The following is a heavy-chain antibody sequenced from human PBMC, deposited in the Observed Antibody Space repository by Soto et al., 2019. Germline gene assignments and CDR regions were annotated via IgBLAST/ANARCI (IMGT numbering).Heavy chain of an antibody. J-gene: IGHJ6*02. CDR2: IIPIFGTA. CDR3: ASIWDIVVVPAAPKLYYYYYGMDV. D-gene: IGHD2-2*01. Sequence: SVKVFCKASGGTFSSYAISWVRQAPGQGLEWMGGIIPIFGTANYAQKFQGRVTITADESTSTAYMELSSLRSEDTAVYYCASIWDIVVVPAAPKLYYYYYGMDVWGQGTTVTVSS. CDR1: GGTFSSYA. V-gene: IGHV1-69*13.